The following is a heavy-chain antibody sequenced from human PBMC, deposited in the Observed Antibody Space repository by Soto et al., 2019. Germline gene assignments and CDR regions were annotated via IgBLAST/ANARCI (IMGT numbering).Heavy chain of an antibody. CDR2: ISGSGGST. V-gene: IGHV3-23*01. CDR3: AKDLSLLRYFDWLLLDGEEAGANDY. J-gene: IGHJ4*02. Sequence: GGSLRLSCAASGFTFSSYAMSWVRQAPGKGLEWVSAISGSGGSTYYADSVKGRFTISRDNSKNTLYLQMNSLRAEDTAVYYCAKDLSLLRYFDWLLLDGEEAGANDYWGQGTLVTVSS. D-gene: IGHD3-9*01. CDR1: GFTFSSYA.